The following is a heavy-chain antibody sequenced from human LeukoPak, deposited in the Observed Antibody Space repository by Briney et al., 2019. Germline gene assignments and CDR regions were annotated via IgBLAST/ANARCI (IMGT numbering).Heavy chain of an antibody. CDR3: ARDDVITTSFDP. D-gene: IGHD4-11*01. J-gene: IGHJ5*02. CDR2: IYHSGST. Sequence: PSETLSLTCTVSGYSISSGYYWGWIRQPPGKGLEWIASIYHSGSTYYNPSLKSRVTISVDTSKNQFSLKLSSVTAADTAVYYCARDDVITTSFDPWGQGTLVTVSS. CDR1: GYSISSGYY. V-gene: IGHV4-38-2*02.